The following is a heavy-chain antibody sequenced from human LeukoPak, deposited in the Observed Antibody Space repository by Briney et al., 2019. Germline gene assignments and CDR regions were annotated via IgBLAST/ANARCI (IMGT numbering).Heavy chain of an antibody. Sequence: ESGPTLVNPTQTLTLTCTFSGFSLYSSGVGVGWIRQPPGKALEWLAVIYWDDDKRYNPSLRSRLTMSKDASKSQVFLVMSNMDPVDTATYYCAHRRPGHLTGWDNSYFDNWGPGTLVTVS. CDR1: GFSLYSSGVG. D-gene: IGHD1/OR15-1a*01. CDR3: AHRRPGHLTGWDNSYFDN. J-gene: IGHJ4*02. V-gene: IGHV2-5*02. CDR2: IYWDDDK.